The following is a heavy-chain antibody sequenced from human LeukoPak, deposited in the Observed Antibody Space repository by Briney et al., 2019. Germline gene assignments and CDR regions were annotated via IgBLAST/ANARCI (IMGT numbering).Heavy chain of an antibody. V-gene: IGHV1-8*02. CDR3: ARGATYYYDSSARWF. J-gene: IGHJ4*02. D-gene: IGHD3-22*01. CDR2: MNPNSGNT. Sequence: ASVKVSCKASGYTFTSYAMNWVRQAPGQGLEWMGWMNPNSGNTGYAQKFQGRVTMTRNTSISTAYMELSSLRSEDTAVYYCARGATYYYDSSARWFWGQGTLVAVSS. CDR1: GYTFTSYA.